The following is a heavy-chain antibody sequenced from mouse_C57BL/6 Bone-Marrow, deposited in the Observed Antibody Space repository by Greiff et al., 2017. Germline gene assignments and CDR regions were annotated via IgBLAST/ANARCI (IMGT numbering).Heavy chain of an antibody. J-gene: IGHJ4*01. D-gene: IGHD1-1*01. CDR2: ISYDGSN. CDR3: ARGNYGSSYAMDY. CDR1: GYSITSGYY. V-gene: IGHV3-6*01. Sequence: EVKLVESGPGLVKPSPSLSLTCSVTGYSITSGYYWNWIRQFPGNKLEWMGYISYDGSNNYNPSLKNRISITRDTSKNQFFLKLNSVTTEDTATYYCARGNYGSSYAMDYWGQGTSVTVSS.